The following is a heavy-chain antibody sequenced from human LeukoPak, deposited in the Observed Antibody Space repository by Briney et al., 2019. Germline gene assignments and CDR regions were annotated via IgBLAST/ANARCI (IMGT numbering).Heavy chain of an antibody. CDR1: GYTFTGYY. CDR2: INPNSGGT. J-gene: IGHJ4*02. V-gene: IGHV1-2*02. Sequence: ASVKVSCKASGYTFTGYYMHWVRQAPGQGLEWMGWINPNSGGTNYAQKFQGRVTMTRDTSISTAYMELSRLRSDDTAVYYCAREGYSSSSGYFDYWGQGTLVTVSS. D-gene: IGHD6-6*01. CDR3: AREGYSSSSGYFDY.